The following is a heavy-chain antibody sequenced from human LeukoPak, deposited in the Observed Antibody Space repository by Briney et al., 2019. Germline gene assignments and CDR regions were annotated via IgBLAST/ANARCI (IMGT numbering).Heavy chain of an antibody. CDR2: ISSSSSYM. D-gene: IGHD3-3*01. V-gene: IGHV3-21*01. J-gene: IGHJ4*02. CDR1: GFTFSDYS. CDR3: ASRSASGYYYFDY. Sequence: PGGSLRLSCAASGFTFSDYSMNWVRQAPGKGLEWVSSISSSSSYMYYTDSVKGRFTISRDNAKNSLYLQMNSLRAEDTAVYYCASRSASGYYYFDYWGQGTLVTVSS.